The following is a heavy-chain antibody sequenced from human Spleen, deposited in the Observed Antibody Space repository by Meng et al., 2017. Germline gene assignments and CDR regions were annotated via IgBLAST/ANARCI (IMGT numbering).Heavy chain of an antibody. Sequence: GESLKISCAASGFTFSYYWMTWVRQAPGKGLEWVANIKQDGSEKYYVDSVKGRFTISRDNAKNSLYLQMNSLRAEDTAVYYCASEVGYSVGPWGQGTLVTVSS. J-gene: IGHJ5*02. CDR1: GFTFSYYW. V-gene: IGHV3-7*01. CDR3: ASEVGYSVGP. D-gene: IGHD2-8*02. CDR2: IKQDGSEK.